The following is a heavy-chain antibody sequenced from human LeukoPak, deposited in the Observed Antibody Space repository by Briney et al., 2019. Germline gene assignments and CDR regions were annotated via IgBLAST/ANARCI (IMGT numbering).Heavy chain of an antibody. CDR3: ARERYDSSGYYYSY. D-gene: IGHD3-22*01. CDR2: IYYSGST. V-gene: IGHV4-30-4*07. CDR1: GGSISSGGYS. Sequence: PSQTLSLTCAVSGGSISSGGYSWRWVRQPPGKGLEWIVYIYYSGSTYYNPSLKSRITISVDTSKNQFSLKLSSVTAADTAVYYCARERYDSSGYYYSYWGQGTLVTVSS. J-gene: IGHJ4*02.